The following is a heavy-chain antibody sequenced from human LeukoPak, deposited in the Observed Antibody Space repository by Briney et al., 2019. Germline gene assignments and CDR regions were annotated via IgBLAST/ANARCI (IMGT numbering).Heavy chain of an antibody. V-gene: IGHV4-59*01. D-gene: IGHD4-11*01. CDR2: IYYSGST. J-gene: IGHJ4*02. CDR1: GGSISSYY. Sequence: SETLSLTCTVSGGSISSYYWSWIRQPPGKGLEYIGYIYYSGSTYYNPSLKSRVTISVDMSKNQFSLKLSSMTAADTAVYYCARGPSCSNSIDYWGQGTLVTVSS. CDR3: ARGPSCSNSIDY.